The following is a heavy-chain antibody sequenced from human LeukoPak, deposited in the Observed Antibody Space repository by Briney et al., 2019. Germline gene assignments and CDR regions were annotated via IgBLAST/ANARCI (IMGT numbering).Heavy chain of an antibody. CDR1: GYSFTSYW. D-gene: IGHD5-12*01. V-gene: IGHV5-51*01. CDR3: ASGKYSGYDYCSY. Sequence: GESLKISCKGSGYSFTSYWIGWVRQMPGKGLEWKGIIYPGDSDTRYSPSFQGQVSISADKSISTAYLQWSSLKASDTAMYYCASGKYSGYDYCSYWGQGTLVTVSS. J-gene: IGHJ4*02. CDR2: IYPGDSDT.